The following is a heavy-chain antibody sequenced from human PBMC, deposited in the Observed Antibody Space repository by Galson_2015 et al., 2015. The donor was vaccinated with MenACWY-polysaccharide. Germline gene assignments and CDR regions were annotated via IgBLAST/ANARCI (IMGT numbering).Heavy chain of an antibody. CDR3: ANCYYDSSGFPD. CDR2: IYYSGTT. V-gene: IGHV4-39*01. D-gene: IGHD3-22*01. J-gene: IGHJ4*02. CDR1: GGSISSRSYY. Sequence: ETLSLTCTVSGGSISSRSYYWGWIRQSPGKGLEWIANIYYSGTTFYNPSLKSRVTVSVDTSKNQFSLKLGSVTAADTAVYYCANCYYDSSGFPDWGQGTLVTVSS.